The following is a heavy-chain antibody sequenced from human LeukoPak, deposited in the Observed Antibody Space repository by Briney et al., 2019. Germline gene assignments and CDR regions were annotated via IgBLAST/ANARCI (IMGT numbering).Heavy chain of an antibody. CDR1: GFTFSSYG. D-gene: IGHD4-17*01. Sequence: GGSLRLSCAASGFTFSSYGMHWVRQAPGKGLEWVAFIRYDGSNKYYADSVKGRFTISRDNSKNTLYLQMNSLRAEDTAVYYCAKGLGYGDYAYFQHWGQGTLVTVSS. V-gene: IGHV3-30*02. CDR2: IRYDGSNK. J-gene: IGHJ1*01. CDR3: AKGLGYGDYAYFQH.